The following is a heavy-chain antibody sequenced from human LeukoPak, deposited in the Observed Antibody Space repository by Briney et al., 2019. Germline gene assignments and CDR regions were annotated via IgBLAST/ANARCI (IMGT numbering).Heavy chain of an antibody. J-gene: IGHJ5*02. D-gene: IGHD2-2*02. CDR2: IYHSGST. CDR1: GYSISSGYY. Sequence: KPSETLSLTCAVSGYSISSGYYWGWIRQPPGKGLEWIGSIYHSGSTYYNPSLKSRVTISVDTSKNQFSLKLSSVTAADTAVYYCARQMAEDCSSTSCYIRNWFDPWGQGTLVTVSS. CDR3: ARQMAEDCSSTSCYIRNWFDP. V-gene: IGHV4-38-2*01.